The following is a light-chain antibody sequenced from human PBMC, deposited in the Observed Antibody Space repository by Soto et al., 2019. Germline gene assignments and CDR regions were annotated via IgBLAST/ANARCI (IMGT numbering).Light chain of an antibody. J-gene: IGKJ1*01. CDR3: QQYGISPRT. CDR2: GVY. CDR1: QSVSSN. Sequence: IVLTQSPGILSLSPGERASLSCRASQSVSSNLAWYQHKPGQAPRLLIYGVYTRATGIPDRFSGSGSGTDFTLTISRLEPEDFAVYYCQQYGISPRTFGQGTKVDIK. V-gene: IGKV3-20*01.